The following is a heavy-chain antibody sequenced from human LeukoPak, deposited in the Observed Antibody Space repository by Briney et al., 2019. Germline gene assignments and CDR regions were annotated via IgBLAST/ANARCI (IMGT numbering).Heavy chain of an antibody. CDR3: ARGCSSTSCYTSL. D-gene: IGHD2-2*02. CDR2: ISSSGSTI. CDR1: GFTFSDYY. V-gene: IGHV3-11*01. Sequence: PGGSLRLSCAASGFTFSDYYMSWIRQAPGKGLEWVSYISSSGSTIYYADSVKGRFTISRDNAKNSLYLQVNSLRAEDTAVYYCARGCSSTSCYTSLWGQGTLVTVSS. J-gene: IGHJ4*02.